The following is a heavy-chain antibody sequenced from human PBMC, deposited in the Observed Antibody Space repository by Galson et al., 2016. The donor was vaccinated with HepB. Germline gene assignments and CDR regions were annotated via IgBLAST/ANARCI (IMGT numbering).Heavy chain of an antibody. D-gene: IGHD3-10*02. CDR2: INDNGGWT. V-gene: IGHV3-74*01. CDR3: ARTDFNDYVRGDY. Sequence: SLRLSCAASGFTFSNYWMFWVRQGPGKELVWVSRINDNGGWTFYADSVKGRFTISRDHAKNTLYLQMNRLRAEDTGVYYCARTDFNDYVRGDYWGQGTLVTVSA. J-gene: IGHJ4*02. CDR1: GFTFSNYW.